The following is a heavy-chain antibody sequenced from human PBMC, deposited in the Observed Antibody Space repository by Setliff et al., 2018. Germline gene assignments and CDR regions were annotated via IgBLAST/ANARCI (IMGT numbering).Heavy chain of an antibody. CDR3: ARDLGAEAFDI. CDR1: GFTFRKYW. J-gene: IGHJ3*02. D-gene: IGHD3-16*01. CDR2: IKQDGSEK. V-gene: IGHV3-7*01. Sequence: GGSLRLSCAASGFTFRKYWMNWVRQAPGKGLEWVANIKQDGSEKYYVDSVKGRFSISRNNAKNSLYLQMNSLRAEDTAVYYCARDLGAEAFDIWGQGTMVTVSS.